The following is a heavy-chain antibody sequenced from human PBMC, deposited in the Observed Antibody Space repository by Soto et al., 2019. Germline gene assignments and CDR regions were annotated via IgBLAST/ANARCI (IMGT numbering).Heavy chain of an antibody. CDR1: GFSFSSFE. CDR2: IRDSGSTI. Sequence: PVESLRLSCATSGFSFSSFEIFWVRQAPREGREWNSYIRDSGSTIYYADSVKGRFTISRDTAKNSLYLQMSSLRVEDTALYYCARSPVTPDWGQRT. V-gene: IGHV3-48*03. J-gene: IGHJ4*02. CDR3: ARSPVTPD. D-gene: IGHD4-17*01.